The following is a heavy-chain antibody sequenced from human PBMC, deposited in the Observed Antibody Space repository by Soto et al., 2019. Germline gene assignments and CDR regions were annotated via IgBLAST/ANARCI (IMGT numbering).Heavy chain of an antibody. CDR2: IYTGDTP. CDR3: TRDLMDVVPPADDLFDP. Sequence: RLSCAASRFTVGSSYVSWVRQAPGKGLEWVSVIYTGDTPYYADSVKGRFTISGDNSKNTLYLQMNSLRVEDTAVYYCTRDLMDVVPPADDLFDPWGQGILVTVSS. D-gene: IGHD2-2*01. J-gene: IGHJ5*02. V-gene: IGHV3-53*01. CDR1: RFTVGSSY.